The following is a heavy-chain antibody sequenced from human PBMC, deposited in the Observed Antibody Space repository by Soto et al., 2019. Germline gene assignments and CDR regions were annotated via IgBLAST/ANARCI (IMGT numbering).Heavy chain of an antibody. D-gene: IGHD3-22*01. V-gene: IGHV5-51*01. CDR3: VEVSIDSPDAFDI. Sequence: ESLKISCKGSGYSFTSYWIGWVRQMPGKGLEWMGIIYPGDSDTRYSPSFQGQVTISADKSISTAYLQWSSLKASDTAMYYCVEVSIDSPDAFDIWGQGTMVTVSS. J-gene: IGHJ3*02. CDR2: IYPGDSDT. CDR1: GYSFTSYW.